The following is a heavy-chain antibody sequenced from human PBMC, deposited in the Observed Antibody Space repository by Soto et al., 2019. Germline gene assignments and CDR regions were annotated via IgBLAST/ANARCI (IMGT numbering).Heavy chain of an antibody. CDR1: GVSFSSYY. J-gene: IGHJ4*02. CDR2: IFFSGGT. Sequence: SETLSLTCTVSGVSFSSYYWSWIRQPPGKGLEWIGYIFFSGGTNYNPSLKSRVTISVDTSKNQFSLKLSSVTAADTAVYYCARESRSWYGSIWDYWGQGTLVTVSS. CDR3: ARESRSWYGSIWDY. V-gene: IGHV4-59*12. D-gene: IGHD6-13*01.